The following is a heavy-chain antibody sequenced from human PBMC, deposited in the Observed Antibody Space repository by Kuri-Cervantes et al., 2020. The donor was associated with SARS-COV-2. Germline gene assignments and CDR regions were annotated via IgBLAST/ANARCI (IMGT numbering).Heavy chain of an antibody. J-gene: IGHJ4*02. V-gene: IGHV4-59*01. CDR1: GGSISGYY. CDR2: IYYSGST. CDR3: ARGRSPGY. Sequence: ESLKISCTVSGGSISGYYWSWIRQPPGKGLEWIGYIYYSGSTNYNPSLKSRVTISVDTSKNQFSLKLSSVTAADTAVYYCARGRSPGYWGQGTLVTVSS.